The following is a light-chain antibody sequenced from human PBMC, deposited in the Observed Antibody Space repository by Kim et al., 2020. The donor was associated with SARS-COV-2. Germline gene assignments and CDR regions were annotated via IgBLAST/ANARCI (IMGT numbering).Light chain of an antibody. CDR2: GNN. CDR3: KSRDSRGKVV. J-gene: IGLJ2*01. CDR1: SLRTYY. Sequence: SSELTHDPAVSVALGQTVRITCQGDSLRTYYATWYQQRPGQAPVLVIYGNNNRPSGIPDRFSGSSSGNTASLTIAGTQAEDEADYYCKSRDSRGKVVFGGGTQLTVL. V-gene: IGLV3-19*01.